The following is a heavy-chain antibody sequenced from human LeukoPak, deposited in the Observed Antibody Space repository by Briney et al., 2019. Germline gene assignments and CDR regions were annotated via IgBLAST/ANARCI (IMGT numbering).Heavy chain of an antibody. Sequence: GGSLRLSCAASGFIFSSYWMTWVRQVPGKGLEWVANIKEDGSEKNYVDSVKGRFTISRDNSKNTLYLQMNSLRAEDTAVYYCARNITIFGVVIISPGFDYWGQGTLVTVSS. J-gene: IGHJ4*02. CDR3: ARNITIFGVVIISPGFDY. CDR2: IKEDGSEK. V-gene: IGHV3-7*03. D-gene: IGHD3-3*01. CDR1: GFIFSSYW.